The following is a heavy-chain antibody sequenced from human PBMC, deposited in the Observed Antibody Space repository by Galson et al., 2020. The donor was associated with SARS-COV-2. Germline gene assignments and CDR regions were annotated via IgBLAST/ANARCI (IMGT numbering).Heavy chain of an antibody. CDR2: INHIGST. J-gene: IGHJ2*01. D-gene: IGHD3-22*01. CDR3: ARFPLLNSSYGCFDL. Sequence: SETLSLTCALNGGSFSGYYWNWIRQPPGKGLEWLGEINHIGSTNYNASLKSRVTISKDTSENQFSLKLSSVTAADTAVYYCARFPLLNSSYGCFDLRGRGTLVTVSS. V-gene: IGHV4-34*01. CDR1: GGSFSGYY.